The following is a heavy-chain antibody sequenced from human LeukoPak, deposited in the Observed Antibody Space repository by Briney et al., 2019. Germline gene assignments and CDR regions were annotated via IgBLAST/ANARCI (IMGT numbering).Heavy chain of an antibody. CDR1: GGSISSYY. D-gene: IGHD3-22*01. J-gene: IGHJ5*02. CDR2: IFYSGST. Sequence: SETLSLTCTVSGGSISSYYWSWLRQPPGKGLEWIGHIFYSGSTNYNPSLKSRVTISVDTSKNQSSLKLSSVTAADTAVYYCARGPRGHYDSSGYSYTWFDPWGRGTLVTVSS. V-gene: IGHV4-59*01. CDR3: ARGPRGHYDSSGYSYTWFDP.